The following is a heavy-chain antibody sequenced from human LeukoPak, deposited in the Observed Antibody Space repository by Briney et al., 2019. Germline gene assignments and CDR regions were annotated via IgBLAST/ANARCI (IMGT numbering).Heavy chain of an antibody. CDR1: GFTFSSYG. Sequence: GSLRLSCAASGFTFSSYGMHWVRQAPGKGLEWVAVISYDGSNKYYADSVKGRFTISRDNSKNTLYLQMNSLRAEDTAVYYCAKVPLAWVRCSGGSCYPPDYWGQGTLVTVSS. CDR2: ISYDGSNK. J-gene: IGHJ4*02. D-gene: IGHD2-15*01. V-gene: IGHV3-30*18. CDR3: AKVPLAWVRCSGGSCYPPDY.